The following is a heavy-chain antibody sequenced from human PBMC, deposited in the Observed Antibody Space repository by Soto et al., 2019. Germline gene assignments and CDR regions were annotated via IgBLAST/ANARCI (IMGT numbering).Heavy chain of an antibody. J-gene: IGHJ6*02. CDR2: IYYSGST. D-gene: IGHD2-15*01. V-gene: IGHV4-59*01. Sequence: QVQLQESGPGLVKPSETLSLTCTVSGGSISSYYWSWIRQPPGKGLEWIGYIYYSGSTNYNPSLKRRVTISLDTSKNQFSLKLSSVTAADTAVYYCARLDSGYCSGGSCHYGMDVWGQGTTVTVSS. CDR3: ARLDSGYCSGGSCHYGMDV. CDR1: GGSISSYY.